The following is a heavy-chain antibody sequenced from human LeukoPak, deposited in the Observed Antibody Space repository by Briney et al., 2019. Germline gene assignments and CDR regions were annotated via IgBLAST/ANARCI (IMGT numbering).Heavy chain of an antibody. CDR3: ARVRCSSNSCFPDY. D-gene: IGHD2-2*01. CDR2: IKQDGSEK. V-gene: IGHV3-7*01. Sequence: GGSLRLSCAASGFTFSTYWMSWVRQAPGKGLEWVANIKQDGSEKYYVDSVKGRFTISRDNAKNSLFLRTNSLRAEDTAVYYCARVRCSSNSCFPDYWGQGTLVTVS. CDR1: GFTFSTYW. J-gene: IGHJ4*02.